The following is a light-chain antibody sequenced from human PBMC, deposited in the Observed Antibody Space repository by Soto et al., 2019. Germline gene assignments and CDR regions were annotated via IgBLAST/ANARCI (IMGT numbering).Light chain of an antibody. Sequence: QSVLTQPPSVSAAPGQKVTISCSGSSSNIGSNYVSWYQQLPGTAPKLLIYDNNQRPSGLPDRFSGSKSGTSATLAITGLQTGDEADYYCGTWDSSLSAVVFGGGTKVTVL. J-gene: IGLJ2*01. V-gene: IGLV1-51*01. CDR3: GTWDSSLSAVV. CDR2: DNN. CDR1: SSNIGSNY.